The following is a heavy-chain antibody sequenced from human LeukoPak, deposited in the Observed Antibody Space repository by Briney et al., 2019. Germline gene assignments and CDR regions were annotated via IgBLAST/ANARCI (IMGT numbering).Heavy chain of an antibody. CDR3: ARGGPRYYDFWSGFPTGFDP. CDR2: IYYGGST. Sequence: SETLSLTCTVSGDSISGYYWSWIRQSPQKRLEWIAYIYYGGSTHYNPSLKSRVTLSVNSSKNQFSLKLSSVTAADTGVYYCARGGPRYYDFWSGFPTGFDPWGQGTLVTVSS. D-gene: IGHD3-3*01. J-gene: IGHJ5*02. CDR1: GDSISGYY. V-gene: IGHV4-59*01.